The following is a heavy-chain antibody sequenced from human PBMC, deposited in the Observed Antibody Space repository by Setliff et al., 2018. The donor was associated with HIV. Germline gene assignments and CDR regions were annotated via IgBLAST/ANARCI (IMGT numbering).Heavy chain of an antibody. CDR3: ARDHHSGRGSNFPWYSDL. CDR1: GYTFSNYG. D-gene: IGHD1-26*01. V-gene: IGHV1-18*01. CDR2: ITSYNGNT. J-gene: IGHJ2*01. Sequence: AASVKVSCKASGYTFSNYGITWVRQAPGQGLEWMGWITSYNGNTNYAKKFKGRVTMTTDTSTSIAYMELKSLRSEDTAVYYCARDHHSGRGSNFPWYSDLWGRGTLVTVSS.